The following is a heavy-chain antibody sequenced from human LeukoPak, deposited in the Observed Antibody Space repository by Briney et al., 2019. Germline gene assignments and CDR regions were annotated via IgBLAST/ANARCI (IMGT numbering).Heavy chain of an antibody. D-gene: IGHD4-17*01. CDR3: ARDYGDYPTSWFDP. CDR2: IYHSGST. CDR1: GYSISSGYY. Sequence: SETLSLTCTVSGYSISSGYYWGWIRQPPGKGLEWIGSIYHSGSTYYNPSLKSRVTISVDTSKNQFSLKLSSVTAADTAVYYCARDYGDYPTSWFDPWGQGTLVTVSS. V-gene: IGHV4-38-2*02. J-gene: IGHJ5*02.